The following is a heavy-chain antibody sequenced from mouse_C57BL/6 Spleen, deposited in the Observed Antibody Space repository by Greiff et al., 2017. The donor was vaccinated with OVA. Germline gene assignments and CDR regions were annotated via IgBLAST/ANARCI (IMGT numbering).Heavy chain of an antibody. J-gene: IGHJ4*01. Sequence: VQLQQSVAELVRPGASVKLSCTASGFNIKNSYMHWVKQRPEQGLEWIGRIDPANGNTKYAPKFQGKATITADTSSNTAYLQLSSLTSEDTAIYYCAAIATVLGGCYAMDYWGQGTSVTVSS. D-gene: IGHD1-1*01. CDR1: GFNIKNSY. V-gene: IGHV14-3*01. CDR3: AAIATVLGGCYAMDY. CDR2: IDPANGNT.